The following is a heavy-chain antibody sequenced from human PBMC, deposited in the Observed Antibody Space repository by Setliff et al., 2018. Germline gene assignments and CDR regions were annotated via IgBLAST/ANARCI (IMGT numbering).Heavy chain of an antibody. Sequence: ASVKVSCKASGYTFANYGVTWVRQAPGQGLEWMGWISGYTGNTNYAQKLQGRVSMTTDTSTNTAYMELSNLRYDDTAIYYCSRLARYCSTTTCQRASGAEVWGQGTLVTVSS. D-gene: IGHD2-8*01. J-gene: IGHJ4*02. CDR2: ISGYTGNT. CDR1: GYTFANYG. V-gene: IGHV1-18*01. CDR3: SRLARYCSTTTCQRASGAEV.